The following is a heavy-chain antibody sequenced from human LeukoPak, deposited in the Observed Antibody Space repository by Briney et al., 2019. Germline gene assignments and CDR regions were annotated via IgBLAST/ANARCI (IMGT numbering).Heavy chain of an antibody. Sequence: PSETLSLTCAVYGGSFSGYYWSWIRQPPGKGLEWIGEINHSGSTNYNPSLKSRVTISVDTSKNQFSLKLSSVTAADTAVYYCARGGTMEGDIVVVPAAVNRGPYYMDVWGKGTTVTVSS. J-gene: IGHJ6*03. CDR3: ARGGTMEGDIVVVPAAVNRGPYYMDV. D-gene: IGHD2-2*01. V-gene: IGHV4-34*01. CDR1: GGSFSGYY. CDR2: INHSGST.